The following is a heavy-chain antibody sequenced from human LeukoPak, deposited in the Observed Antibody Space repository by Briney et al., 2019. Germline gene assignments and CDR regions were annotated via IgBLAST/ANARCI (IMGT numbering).Heavy chain of an antibody. CDR1: GGSISSSSYY. J-gene: IGHJ2*01. V-gene: IGHV4-39*01. CDR3: ARHRDGGYGPWYFDL. Sequence: PSETLSLTCTVSGGSISSSSYYWGWIRQPPGKGLEWIGSIYYSGSTYYNPSLKSRVTISVDTSKNQFSLKLSSVTAADTAVYYCARHRDGGYGPWYFDLWGRGTLVTVSS. D-gene: IGHD5-12*01. CDR2: IYYSGST.